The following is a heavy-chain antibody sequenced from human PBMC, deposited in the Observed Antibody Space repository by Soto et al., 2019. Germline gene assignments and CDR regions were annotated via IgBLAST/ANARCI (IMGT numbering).Heavy chain of an antibody. CDR1: GGSISSSNYR. V-gene: IGHV4-39*01. CDR2: VYSSGTT. CDR3: ARRLTGSSNFDN. D-gene: IGHD1-1*01. J-gene: IGHJ4*02. Sequence: KPSETLSLTCTVPGGSISSSNYRWVWIRQAPGRGLEWIGNVYSSGTTYYTPSLKSRVTISLDTSKNQFSLNLRSVTAADTAVYYCARRLTGSSNFDNWGQGALVTVSS.